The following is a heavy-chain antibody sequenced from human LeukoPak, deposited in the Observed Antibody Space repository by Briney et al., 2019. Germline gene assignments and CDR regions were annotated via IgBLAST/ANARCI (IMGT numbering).Heavy chain of an antibody. Sequence: PGGSLRLSCAASGFTFSSSAMSWVRQAPGKGLEWVSALSTTAGSTYYADSVKGRFTISRDNSKNTLFPQMSSLRAEDTAIYYCAKAQVGVAAISYWGQGTLVTVSS. V-gene: IGHV3-23*01. CDR2: LSTTAGST. CDR1: GFTFSSSA. D-gene: IGHD3-3*01. J-gene: IGHJ4*02. CDR3: AKAQVGVAAISY.